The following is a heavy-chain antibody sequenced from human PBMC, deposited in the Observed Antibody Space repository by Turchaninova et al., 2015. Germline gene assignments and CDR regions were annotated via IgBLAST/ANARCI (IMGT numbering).Heavy chain of an antibody. Sequence: QLQLQESGPGLVKPSETLSPPRTVSCGSFYNNITYWAWVRQPPGKGLEWIGSIDYRGNTYDNPSLKSRLTISVDTSKSQFSLNLNSVTASDTAVYFCARHVTRSVFDYWGQGALVTVSS. CDR1: CGSFYNNITY. CDR3: ARHVTRSVFDY. CDR2: IDYRGNT. J-gene: IGHJ4*02. V-gene: IGHV4-39*01. D-gene: IGHD2-21*02.